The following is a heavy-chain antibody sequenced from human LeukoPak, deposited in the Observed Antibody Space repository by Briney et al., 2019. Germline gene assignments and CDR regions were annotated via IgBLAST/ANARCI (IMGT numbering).Heavy chain of an antibody. CDR3: ARLTGTTSGSAFDI. D-gene: IGHD1-7*01. CDR2: IYTSGST. CDR1: GGSISSYY. V-gene: IGHV4-4*07. Sequence: NPSETLSLTCTVSGGSISSYYWSWIRQPAGKGLEWIGRIYTSGSTNYNPSLKSRVTMSVDTSKNQFSLKLSSVTAADTAVYYCARLTGTTSGSAFDIWGQGTMVTVSS. J-gene: IGHJ3*02.